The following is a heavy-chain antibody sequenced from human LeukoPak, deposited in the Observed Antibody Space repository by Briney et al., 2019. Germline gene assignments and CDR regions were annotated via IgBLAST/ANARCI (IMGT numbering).Heavy chain of an antibody. V-gene: IGHV4-34*01. CDR3: ATLYTPNGVYNWYFDL. CDR1: GGSFSGYY. CDR2: INHSGST. J-gene: IGHJ2*01. Sequence: NTSETLSLTCAVYGGSFSGYYWSWIRQPPGKGLEWIGEINHSGSTNYNPSLKSRATMSVDTSKNHFSLTLSSVTAADTAVYYCATLYTPNGVYNWYFDLWGRGTLVTVSS. D-gene: IGHD2-8*01.